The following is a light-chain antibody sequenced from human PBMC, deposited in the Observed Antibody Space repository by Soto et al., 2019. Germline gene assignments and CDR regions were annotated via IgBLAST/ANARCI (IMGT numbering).Light chain of an antibody. J-gene: IGLJ2*01. Sequence: QSVLTQPPSVSGAPGQRVTISCTGTSSNIGAGYDGHWFQQYPGTAPKLVIFASYNRPSGVPHRFSGSKSGTSASLTITGLQAEDEAVYYCQSFDSSLRGVIFGGGTKLTVL. CDR2: ASY. CDR3: QSFDSSLRGVI. V-gene: IGLV1-40*01. CDR1: SSNIGAGYD.